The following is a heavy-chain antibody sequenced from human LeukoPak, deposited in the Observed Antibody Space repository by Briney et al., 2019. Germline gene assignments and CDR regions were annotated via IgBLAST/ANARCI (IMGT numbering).Heavy chain of an antibody. CDR2: INHSGST. D-gene: IGHD3-3*01. CDR3: ARELVDYDFWSGYYPKYYFDY. Sequence: SETLSLTCAVYGGSFSGYYWSWIRQPPGKGLEWIGEINHSGSTNYNPSLESRVTISVDTSKNQFSLKLSSVTAADTAVYYCARELVDYDFWSGYYPKYYFDYWGQGTLVTVSS. V-gene: IGHV4-34*01. J-gene: IGHJ4*02. CDR1: GGSFSGYY.